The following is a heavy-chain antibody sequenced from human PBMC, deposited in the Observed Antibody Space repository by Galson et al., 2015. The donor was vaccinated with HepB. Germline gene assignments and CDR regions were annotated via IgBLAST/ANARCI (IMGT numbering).Heavy chain of an antibody. CDR3: ASTYYDSSGYYSGLDY. D-gene: IGHD3-22*01. J-gene: IGHJ4*02. V-gene: IGHV1-46*01. CDR2: INPSGGST. CDR1: GYTFTSYY. Sequence: SVKVSCKASGYTFTSYYMHWVRQAPGQGLEWMGIINPSGGSTSYAQKFQGRVTMTRDTSTSTVYMELSSLRSEDTAVYYCASTYYDSSGYYSGLDYWGQGTLVTVSS.